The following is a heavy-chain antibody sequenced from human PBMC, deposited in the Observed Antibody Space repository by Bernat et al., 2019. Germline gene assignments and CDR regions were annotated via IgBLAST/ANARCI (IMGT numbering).Heavy chain of an antibody. CDR3: ARHRGGVRYYFDY. Sequence: QLQLQESGPGLVKPSETLSLTCTVSGGSISSSSYYWGWIRQPPGKGLEWIGSIYYSGSTYYNPSLKSRVTISVDTSKNQFSLKLSAVTAADTAVYYCARHRGGVRYYFDYWGQGTLVTVSS. V-gene: IGHV4-39*01. J-gene: IGHJ4*02. CDR1: GGSISSSSYY. CDR2: IYYSGST. D-gene: IGHD2-21*01.